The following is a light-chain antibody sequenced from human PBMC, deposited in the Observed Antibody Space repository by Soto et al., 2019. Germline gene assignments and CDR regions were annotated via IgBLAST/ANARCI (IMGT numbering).Light chain of an antibody. J-gene: IGLJ1*01. CDR2: TNN. CDR3: FSFTSTNTHV. CDR1: NSNIGTNT. V-gene: IGLV1-44*01. Sequence: QSVLTQPPSASATPGQRVTISCSGSNSNIGTNTVNWYQQLPGTAPRLLIYTNNQRPSGVPQRFSGSKSGNTASLTISGLQAEDEADYYCFSFTSTNTHVFGSGTKVTVL.